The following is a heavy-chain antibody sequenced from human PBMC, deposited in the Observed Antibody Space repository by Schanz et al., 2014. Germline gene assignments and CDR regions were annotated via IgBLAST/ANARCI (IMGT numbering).Heavy chain of an antibody. D-gene: IGHD3-10*01. Sequence: VQLLESGGCLVQPGGSLRLSCAASGFTFSSYGMHWVRQVPGKGLEWVAVVCYDGSKKYYADSVKGRFTTSRDNSKNTMYLQMNSLRTEDTAVYYCARGDMVRGVFDYWGQGTLVTVSS. CDR2: VCYDGSKK. V-gene: IGHV3-30*03. J-gene: IGHJ4*02. CDR3: ARGDMVRGVFDY. CDR1: GFTFSSYG.